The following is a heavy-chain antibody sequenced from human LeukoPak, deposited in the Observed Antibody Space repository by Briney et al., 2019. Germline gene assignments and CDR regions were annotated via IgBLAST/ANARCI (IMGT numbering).Heavy chain of an antibody. V-gene: IGHV5-51*01. Sequence: GESLKISCKASGYTFTNYWIGWVRQKPGEGLEWMGIIYPEDSDTKYSPSFQGQVSISVDESISTAYLQWSSLKASDTAINYCARHGVGGVSSGGYEYYYYMDVWGKGPAVTVS. CDR2: IYPEDSDT. CDR1: GYTFTNYW. CDR3: ARHGVGGVSSGGYEYYYYMDV. D-gene: IGHD3-22*01. J-gene: IGHJ6*03.